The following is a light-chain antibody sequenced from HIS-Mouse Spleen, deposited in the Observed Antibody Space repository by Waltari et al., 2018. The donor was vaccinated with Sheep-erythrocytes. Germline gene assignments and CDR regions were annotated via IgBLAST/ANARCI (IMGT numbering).Light chain of an antibody. CDR1: QGIRND. V-gene: IGKV1-6*01. CDR3: LQDYNYPWT. CDR2: AAS. J-gene: IGKJ1*01. Sequence: QMTQSPSSLSASVGDRVTITCRASQGIRNDVGWYQQKPGKAPKLLNYAASSLQSGVPSRFSGSGSGTDFTLTISSLQPEDFATYYCLQDYNYPWTFGQGTKVEIK.